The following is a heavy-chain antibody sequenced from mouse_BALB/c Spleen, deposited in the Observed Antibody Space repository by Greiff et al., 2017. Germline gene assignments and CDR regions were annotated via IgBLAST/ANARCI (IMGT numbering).Heavy chain of an antibody. Sequence: EVKLQESGGGLVKPGGSLKLSCAASGFTFSSYAMSWVRQTPEKRLEWVASISSGGSTYYPDSVKGRFTISRDNARNILYLQMSSLRSEDTAMYYCARDPFSLLRYYAMDYWGQGTSVTVSS. J-gene: IGHJ4*01. CDR2: ISSGGST. D-gene: IGHD1-2*01. CDR1: GFTFSSYA. CDR3: ARDPFSLLRYYAMDY. V-gene: IGHV5-6-5*01.